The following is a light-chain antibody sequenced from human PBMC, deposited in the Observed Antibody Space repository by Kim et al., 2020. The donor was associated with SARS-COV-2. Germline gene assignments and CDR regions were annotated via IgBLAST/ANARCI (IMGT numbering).Light chain of an antibody. J-gene: IGKJ5*01. Sequence: EIVLTQSPATLSLSPGERATLSCRASQSVSTYLAWYQQKPGQAPRLLIYDASNRATGVPARFSGSGSGTDFTLTISSLEAEDFAVYYCQQRSSWLFGQWTRLEIK. V-gene: IGKV3-11*01. CDR2: DAS. CDR3: QQRSSWL. CDR1: QSVSTY.